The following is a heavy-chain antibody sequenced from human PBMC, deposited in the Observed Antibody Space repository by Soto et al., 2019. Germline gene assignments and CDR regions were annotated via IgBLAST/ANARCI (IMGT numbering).Heavy chain of an antibody. V-gene: IGHV4-34*01. Sequence: QVQLQQWGAGLLKPSETLSLTCGVSGGSFRGYSWNWIRQSPEKGLEWIGEINYRGITSYNPSLRSRVTISLDTSTNRFSLTSTSVTAADTAIYHCARAPMDDYGNYYDGMDVWGQGTTITVS. CDR2: INYRGIT. J-gene: IGHJ6*02. D-gene: IGHD4-17*01. CDR3: ARAPMDDYGNYYDGMDV. CDR1: GGSFRGYS.